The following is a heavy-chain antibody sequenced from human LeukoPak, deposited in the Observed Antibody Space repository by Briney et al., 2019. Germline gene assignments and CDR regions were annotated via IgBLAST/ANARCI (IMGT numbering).Heavy chain of an antibody. Sequence: GGSLRLSCAASGFTFSDYYMSWIRQAPGKGLEWVSYISSSSSYTNYADSVKGRFTISRDNAKNSLYLQMNSLRAEDTAVYYCARRAAEWELLDYWGQGTLVTVSS. D-gene: IGHD1-26*01. CDR3: ARRAAEWELLDY. V-gene: IGHV3-11*03. J-gene: IGHJ4*02. CDR2: ISSSSSYT. CDR1: GFTFSDYY.